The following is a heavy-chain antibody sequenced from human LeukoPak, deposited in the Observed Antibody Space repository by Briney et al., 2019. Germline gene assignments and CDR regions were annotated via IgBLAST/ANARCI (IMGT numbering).Heavy chain of an antibody. CDR1: GFTLSSDW. V-gene: IGHV3-7*05. Sequence: GGSLRQSSSAYGFTLSSDWMTWVRQAPAKGLEWVANIKQDGSEQYYVDSVRGRFTISRDNAKNSLYLQMNSLRAEDTAIYYCARESAGGPDYWGQGTLVTVSS. J-gene: IGHJ4*02. CDR3: ARESAGGPDY. D-gene: IGHD6-19*01. CDR2: IKQDGSEQ.